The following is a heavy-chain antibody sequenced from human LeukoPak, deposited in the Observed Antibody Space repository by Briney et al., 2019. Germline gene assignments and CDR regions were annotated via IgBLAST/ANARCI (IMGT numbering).Heavy chain of an antibody. D-gene: IGHD3-9*01. CDR3: ARDLGYYDILTGYRPNDAFDI. Sequence: SETLSLTCTVSGGSISSGSYYWGWIRQPPGKGLEWIGSIYYSGSTYYNPSLKSRVTISVDTSKNQFSLKLSSVTAADTAVYYCARDLGYYDILTGYRPNDAFDIWGQGTMVTVSS. V-gene: IGHV4-39*07. CDR1: GGSISSGSYY. J-gene: IGHJ3*02. CDR2: IYYSGST.